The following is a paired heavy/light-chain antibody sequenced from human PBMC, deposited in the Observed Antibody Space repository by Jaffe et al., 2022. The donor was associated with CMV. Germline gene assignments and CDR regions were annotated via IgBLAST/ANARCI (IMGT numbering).Heavy chain of an antibody. CDR2: IKSKTDGGTT. CDR1: GFTFSNAW. Sequence: EVQLVESGGGLVKPGGSLRLSCAASGFTFSNAWMSWVRQAPGKGLEWVGRIKSKTDGGTTDYAAPVKGRFTISRDDSKNTLYLQMNSLKTEDTAVYYCTTDYLGSTLGLFSYWGQGTLVTVSS. D-gene: IGHD2-2*01. CDR3: TTDYLGSTLGLFSY. J-gene: IGHJ4*02. V-gene: IGHV3-15*01.
Light chain of an antibody. V-gene: IGLV5-37*01. CDR2: YYSDSDK. CDR1: SDINVGSYN. Sequence: QPVLTQPPSSSASPGESARLTCTLPSDINVGSYNIYWYQQKPGSPPRYLLYYYSDSDKGQGSGVPSRFSGSKDASANTGILLISGLQSEDEADYYCMIWPSNVVVFGGGTKLTVL. CDR3: MIWPSNVVV. J-gene: IGLJ2*01.